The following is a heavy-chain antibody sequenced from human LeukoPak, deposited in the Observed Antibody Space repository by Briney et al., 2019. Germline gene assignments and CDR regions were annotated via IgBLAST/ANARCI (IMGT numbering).Heavy chain of an antibody. CDR2: IYYSGST. CDR1: GGSISSYY. CDR3: ARQDCSSTSCYFYY. V-gene: IGHV4-59*08. J-gene: IGHJ4*02. D-gene: IGHD2-2*01. Sequence: PSETLSLTCTVSGGSISSYYWSWIRQPPGKGLEWIGYIYYSGSTNYNPSLKSRVTISVDTSKNQFSLKLSSVTAADTAVYYCARQDCSSTSCYFYYWGQGTLVTVSS.